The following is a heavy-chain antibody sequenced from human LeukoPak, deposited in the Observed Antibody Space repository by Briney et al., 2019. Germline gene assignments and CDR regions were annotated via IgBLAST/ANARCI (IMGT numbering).Heavy chain of an antibody. CDR1: GDTFTGYY. J-gene: IGHJ4*02. V-gene: IGHV1-2*06. CDR2: VNPNSGGT. Sequence: ASVKVSCKASGDTFTGYYMHWVRQAPGQGLEWMGRVNPNSGGTNYAQRFQGRVTMTRDTSISTAYMELSRLRSDDTAVYYCARGSIDSLPDYWGQGTLVTVSS. D-gene: IGHD5-18*01. CDR3: ARGSIDSLPDY.